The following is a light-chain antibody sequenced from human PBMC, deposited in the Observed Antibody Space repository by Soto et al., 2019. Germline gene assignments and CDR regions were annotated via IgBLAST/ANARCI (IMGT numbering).Light chain of an antibody. Sequence: EIVMTQSPATLSVSPGERATLSCRASQGIKDYLAWFQQKPGQAPRLLIYGASTRATDVPDRFSGSGSGADFTLSISRLEPEDFAVYYCQQYGSSPPRTFGQGTKVDIK. CDR2: GAS. V-gene: IGKV3-20*01. J-gene: IGKJ1*01. CDR1: QGIKDY. CDR3: QQYGSSPPRT.